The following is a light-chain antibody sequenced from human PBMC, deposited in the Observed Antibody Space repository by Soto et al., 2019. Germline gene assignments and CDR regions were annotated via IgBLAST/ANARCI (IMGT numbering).Light chain of an antibody. Sequence: EIVMTQSPATLSVFPGERATLSCRASQSVSSNLAWYQQKPGQAPRLLIYGASTRATGVPGRFSGSGSGTEFTLTISSLQSEDFAVYYCQQYNDWLSITFGQGTRLEIK. CDR3: QQYNDWLSIT. J-gene: IGKJ5*01. CDR2: GAS. CDR1: QSVSSN. V-gene: IGKV3-15*01.